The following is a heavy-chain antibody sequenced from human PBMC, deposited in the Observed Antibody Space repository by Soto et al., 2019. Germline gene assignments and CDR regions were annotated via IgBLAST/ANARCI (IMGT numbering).Heavy chain of an antibody. D-gene: IGHD3-22*01. CDR1: GDSIGSYY. V-gene: IGHV4-59*01. Sequence: SETLSLTCTVSGDSIGSYYWNWIRQPPGKGLEWIGYVSFRGSTSYNPSLKSRVSISVDTSKNQFSLRLSSVTAADTAVYYCARSREMYYYDNSVYYAHWVQGTRVT. CDR3: ARSREMYYYDNSVYYAH. CDR2: VSFRGST. J-gene: IGHJ4*02.